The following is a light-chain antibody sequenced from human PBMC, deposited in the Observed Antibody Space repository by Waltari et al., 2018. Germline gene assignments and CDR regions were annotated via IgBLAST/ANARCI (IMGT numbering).Light chain of an antibody. Sequence: QSAPTQPPSVTGSPGQSVSISCNGTSNDVGAYNYASWYQQHPGRAPKLMIYGVSNRPSGVSDRFSGSKSGNTASLTISGLQAEDEADYFCCSYTTSDTYIFGIGTRLTVL. J-gene: IGLJ1*01. CDR3: CSYTTSDTYI. V-gene: IGLV2-14*01. CDR2: GVS. CDR1: SNDVGAYNY.